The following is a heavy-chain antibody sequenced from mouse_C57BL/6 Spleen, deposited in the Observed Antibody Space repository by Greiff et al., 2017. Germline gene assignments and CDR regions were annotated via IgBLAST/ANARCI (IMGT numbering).Heavy chain of an antibody. CDR2: INPNYGTT. V-gene: IGHV1-39*01. CDR3: AREGAYGSSHEGYFDV. Sequence: VQLQQSGPELVKPGASVKISCKASGYSFTDYNMNWVKQSNGKSLEWIGVINPNYGTTSYNQKFKGKATLTVDQSSSTAYMQLNSLTSEDSAVYYCAREGAYGSSHEGYFDVWGTGTTVTVSS. CDR1: GYSFTDYN. J-gene: IGHJ1*03. D-gene: IGHD1-1*01.